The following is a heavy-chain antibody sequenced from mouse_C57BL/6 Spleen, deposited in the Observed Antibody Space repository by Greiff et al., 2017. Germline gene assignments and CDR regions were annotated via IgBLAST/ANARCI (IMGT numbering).Heavy chain of an antibody. CDR3: ARQDWGWGGFDY. J-gene: IGHJ2*01. CDR2: FHPYNDDT. V-gene: IGHV1-47*01. Sequence: QVQLKESGAELVKPGASVKMSCKASGYTFTTYPIEWMKQNHGKSLEWIGNFHPYNDDTKYNEKFKGKATLTVEKSSSTVYLELSRLTSDDSAVYYCARQDWGWGGFDYWGKGTTLTVSS. CDR1: GYTFTTYP. D-gene: IGHD4-1*01.